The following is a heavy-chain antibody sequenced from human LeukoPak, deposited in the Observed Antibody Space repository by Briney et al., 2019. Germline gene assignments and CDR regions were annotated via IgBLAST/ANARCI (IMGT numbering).Heavy chain of an antibody. Sequence: SETLSLTCAVYGGSFSGYYWSWIRQPPGKGLEWIGEINHSGSTNYNPSLKSRVTISVDTSKNQFSLKLSSVTAADTAVYYCARVATTYDYVWGSYRYLWLPFDYWGQGTLVTVSS. D-gene: IGHD3-16*02. CDR1: GGSFSGYY. CDR3: ARVATTYDYVWGSYRYLWLPFDY. V-gene: IGHV4-34*01. J-gene: IGHJ4*02. CDR2: INHSGST.